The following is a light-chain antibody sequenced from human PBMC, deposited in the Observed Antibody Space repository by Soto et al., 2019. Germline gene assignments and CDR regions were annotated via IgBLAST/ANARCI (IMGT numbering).Light chain of an antibody. Sequence: EIVMTQSPATLSVSPGERATLSCRASQSVSSNLAWYQQKPGQAPRRLIYGASTRATGIPARFSGSGSGTEFTLTIRSLQSEDFAVYYCQQYNNWPPWLTFGGGTKVEIK. CDR2: GAS. CDR3: QQYNNWPPWLT. J-gene: IGKJ4*01. CDR1: QSVSSN. V-gene: IGKV3-15*01.